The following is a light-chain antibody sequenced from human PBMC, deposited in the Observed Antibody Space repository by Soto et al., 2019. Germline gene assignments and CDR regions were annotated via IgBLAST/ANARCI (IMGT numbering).Light chain of an antibody. CDR1: SSDIGGHHF. J-gene: IGLJ1*01. Sequence: QSMLTHPASLSGSPGQSITISCTGTSSDIGGHHFVSWYQQQSGKAPKLVIYEVTDRPSGVSDRFSGSKSGNTASLTISGLQPEDEADYYCSSYTSSSLYVFGTGTKVTVL. V-gene: IGLV2-14*01. CDR2: EVT. CDR3: SSYTSSSLYV.